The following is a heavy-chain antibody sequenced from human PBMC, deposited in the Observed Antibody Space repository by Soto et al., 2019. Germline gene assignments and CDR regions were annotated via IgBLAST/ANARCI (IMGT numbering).Heavy chain of an antibody. Sequence: PSETLSLTCAVYGGSFSGYYWSWIRQHPGKGLEWIGYIYYSGSTYYNPSLKSRVTISVDTSKNQFSLKLSSVTAADTAVYYCARAGYGNDAFDIWGQGTMVTVS. CDR3: ARAGYGNDAFDI. J-gene: IGHJ3*02. V-gene: IGHV4-31*11. D-gene: IGHD5-18*01. CDR1: GGSFSGYY. CDR2: IYYSGST.